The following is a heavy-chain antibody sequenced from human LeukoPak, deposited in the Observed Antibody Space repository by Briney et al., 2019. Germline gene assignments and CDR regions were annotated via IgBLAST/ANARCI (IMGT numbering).Heavy chain of an antibody. D-gene: IGHD3-3*01. V-gene: IGHV4-4*07. CDR3: ARDSYYDFWSGYYNPPYYYYYMDV. Sequence: SETLSLTCTVSGGSISSYYWSWIRQPAGKGLEWIGRIYTSGSTNYNPSLKSRVTMSVDTSKNQFSLKLSSVTAADTAVYYCARDSYYDFWSGYYNPPYYYYYMDVWGKGTTVTVSS. J-gene: IGHJ6*03. CDR2: IYTSGST. CDR1: GGSISSYY.